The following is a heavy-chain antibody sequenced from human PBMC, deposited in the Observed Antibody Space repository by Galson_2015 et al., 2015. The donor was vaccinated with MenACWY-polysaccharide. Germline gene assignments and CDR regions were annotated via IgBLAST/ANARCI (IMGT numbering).Heavy chain of an antibody. CDR2: ISGSGDST. J-gene: IGHJ6*02. V-gene: IGHV3-23*01. CDR1: GFTFSSYA. Sequence: SLRLSCAVSGFTFSSYAMNWVRQAPGKGLEWVSTISGSGDSTYYADSVKGRFTISRDNSKNTLYLQMNSLRAEDTAVYYCAKGGADSSAFPCDYYGMDVWGQGTTVTVS. D-gene: IGHD6-19*01. CDR3: AKGGADSSAFPCDYYGMDV.